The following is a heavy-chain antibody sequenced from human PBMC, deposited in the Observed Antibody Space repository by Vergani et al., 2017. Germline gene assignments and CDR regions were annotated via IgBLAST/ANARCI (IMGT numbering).Heavy chain of an antibody. J-gene: IGHJ4*02. V-gene: IGHV1-69*01. CDR2: IIPIFGTA. CDR1: GGTFSSYA. Sequence: QVQLVQSGAEVKKPGSSVKVSCKASGGTFSSYAISWVRQAPGQGLEWMGGIIPIFGTANYALKFQGRVTITADESTSTAYMELSSLRSEDTAVYYCSRDRFPYYDYVWGSYRLLYWGQGTLVTVSS. D-gene: IGHD3-16*02. CDR3: SRDRFPYYDYVWGSYRLLY.